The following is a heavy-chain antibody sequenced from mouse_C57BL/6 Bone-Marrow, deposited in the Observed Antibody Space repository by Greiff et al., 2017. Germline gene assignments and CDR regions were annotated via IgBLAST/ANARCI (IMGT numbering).Heavy chain of an antibody. J-gene: IGHJ1*03. CDR2: ISDGGSYT. CDR1: GFTFSSYA. D-gene: IGHD2-4*01. CDR3: ARDRYEYDWYVDV. Sequence: EVQRVESGGGLVKPGGSLKLSCAASGFTFSSYAMSWVRQTPEKRLEWVATISDGGSYTYYPDNVQGRFTISRDNAKNNLYLQMSHLKSEDTAMYYCARDRYEYDWYVDVWGTGTTVTVSS. V-gene: IGHV5-4*01.